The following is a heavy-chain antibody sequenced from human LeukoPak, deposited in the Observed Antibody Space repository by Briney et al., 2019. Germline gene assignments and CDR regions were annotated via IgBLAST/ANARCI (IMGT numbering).Heavy chain of an antibody. J-gene: IGHJ4*02. V-gene: IGHV3-74*01. CDR3: ISSNPSSDY. D-gene: IGHD1-14*01. CDR1: GFTFSSYA. CDR2: INDGSST. Sequence: GGSLRLSCEASGFTFSSYAMTWVRHVPGKGLVWVSRINDGSSTRYAESVKGRFTISKDNAKNTLYLQMNSLRAEDTAVYYCISSNPSSDYWSQGTLVTVSS.